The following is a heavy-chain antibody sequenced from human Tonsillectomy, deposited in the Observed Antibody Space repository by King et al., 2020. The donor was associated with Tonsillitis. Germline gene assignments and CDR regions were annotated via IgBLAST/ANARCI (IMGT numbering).Heavy chain of an antibody. D-gene: IGHD2-2*01. CDR1: GYTFTGYY. CDR2: FNPNSGGT. V-gene: IGHV1-2*02. J-gene: IGHJ5*02. CDR3: ARDLGYCSSTSCLNWFDP. Sequence: VQLVESGAEVKKPGASVKVSCKASGYTFTGYYMHWVRQAPGQGLEWMGWFNPNSGGTNYAQKFQGRVTMTRDTSISTAYMELSRLRSDNTAVYYCARDLGYCSSTSCLNWFDPWGQGTLVTVSS.